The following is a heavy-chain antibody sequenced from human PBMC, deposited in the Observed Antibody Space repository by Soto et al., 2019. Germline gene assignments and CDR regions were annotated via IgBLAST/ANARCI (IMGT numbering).Heavy chain of an antibody. CDR3: ARVYEGLYLDY. CDR2: IYYSGST. D-gene: IGHD2-8*01. Sequence: SETLSLTCTVSGGSISSYYWSWIRQPPGKGLEWIGYIYYSGSTNYNPSLKRRVTISVDTSKNQFSLKLSSVSAADTAVYDCARVYEGLYLDYWGQGTLVTVSS. J-gene: IGHJ4*02. V-gene: IGHV4-59*01. CDR1: GGSISSYY.